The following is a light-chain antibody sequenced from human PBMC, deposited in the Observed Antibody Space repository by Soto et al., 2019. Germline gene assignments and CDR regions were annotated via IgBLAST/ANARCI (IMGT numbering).Light chain of an antibody. V-gene: IGKV3-15*01. J-gene: IGKJ2*02. CDR1: QSVSSN. Sequence: EIVMTQSPATLSVSPGERATLSCRAGQSVSSNLAWYQQKPGQAPRLLIYGASTRATGIPARFSGSGSGTESTLTISSRQSEDFAVYYCQQYNNWPPGTFGQGTKLEIK. CDR2: GAS. CDR3: QQYNNWPPGT.